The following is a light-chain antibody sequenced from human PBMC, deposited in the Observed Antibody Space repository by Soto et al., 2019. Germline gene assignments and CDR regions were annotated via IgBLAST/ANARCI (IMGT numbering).Light chain of an antibody. Sequence: EIVMTQSLATLSVSPGETATLSCRASQSISSNLAWYQQTPGQAPRLLIYSASTRATGIPARFSGSGSGTEFTLTVSSLQSEDFAVYYCQQCDNWPYTFGQGTKLEIK. CDR2: SAS. V-gene: IGKV3-15*01. CDR1: QSISSN. J-gene: IGKJ2*01. CDR3: QQCDNWPYT.